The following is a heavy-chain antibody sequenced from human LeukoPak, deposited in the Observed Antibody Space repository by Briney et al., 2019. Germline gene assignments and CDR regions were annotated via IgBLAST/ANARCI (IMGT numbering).Heavy chain of an antibody. Sequence: ASVEVSCKASGGTFSSYAISWVRQAPGQGLEWMGGIIPIFGTANYAQKFQGRVTITTDESTSTAYMELSSLRSEDTAVYYCARVQYSSSSTVYYYYMDVWGKGTTVTVSS. CDR3: ARVQYSSSSTVYYYYMDV. CDR1: GGTFSSYA. J-gene: IGHJ6*03. D-gene: IGHD6-6*01. CDR2: IIPIFGTA. V-gene: IGHV1-69*05.